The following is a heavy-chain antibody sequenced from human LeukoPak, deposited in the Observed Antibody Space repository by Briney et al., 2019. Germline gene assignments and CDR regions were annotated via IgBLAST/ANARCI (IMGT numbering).Heavy chain of an antibody. D-gene: IGHD5-18*01. CDR2: INSNSGGT. J-gene: IGHJ4*02. CDR3: ARDSTAIRFDY. Sequence: ASVKVSCKASGYTFTGYYIHWVRQAPGQGLECMGWINSNSGGTKYLQKFQGRVTMTSDTSISTAYMELYSLRSDDTAVYYCARDSTAIRFDYWGQGTLVTVSP. CDR1: GYTFTGYY. V-gene: IGHV1-2*02.